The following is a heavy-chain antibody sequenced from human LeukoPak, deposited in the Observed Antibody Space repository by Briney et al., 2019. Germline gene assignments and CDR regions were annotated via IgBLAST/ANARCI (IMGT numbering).Heavy chain of an antibody. D-gene: IGHD6-13*01. CDR2: ISYDGSNK. CDR1: GLTFSSYG. Sequence: GGSLRLSRAASGLTFSSYGMHWVRQAPGKGLEWVAVISYDGSNKYYADSVKGRFTISRDNSKNTLYLQMNSLRAEDTAVYYCAKGAKGMSSSWYLFDYWGQGTLVTVSS. J-gene: IGHJ4*02. CDR3: AKGAKGMSSSWYLFDY. V-gene: IGHV3-30*18.